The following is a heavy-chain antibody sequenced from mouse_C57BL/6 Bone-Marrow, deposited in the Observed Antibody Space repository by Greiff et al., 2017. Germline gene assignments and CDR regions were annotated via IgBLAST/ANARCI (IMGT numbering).Heavy chain of an antibody. Sequence: VQVVESGAELARPGASVKLSCKASGYTFTSYGISWVKQRTGQGLEWIGEIYPRSGNTYYNEKFKGKATLTADKSSSTAYMELRSLTSEDSAVYFCARDYYYGSGYWYFDVWGTGTTVTVSS. J-gene: IGHJ1*03. CDR1: GYTFTSYG. V-gene: IGHV1-81*01. CDR3: ARDYYYGSGYWYFDV. D-gene: IGHD1-1*01. CDR2: IYPRSGNT.